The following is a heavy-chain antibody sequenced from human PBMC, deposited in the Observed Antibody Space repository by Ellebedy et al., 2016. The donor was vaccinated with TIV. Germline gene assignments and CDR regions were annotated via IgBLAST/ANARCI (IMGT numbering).Heavy chain of an antibody. D-gene: IGHD6-13*01. CDR2: IKSKTDGGTT. CDR1: GFTFSSYG. J-gene: IGHJ6*02. V-gene: IGHV3-15*07. CDR3: TTYQQLAIYYYYYYGMDV. Sequence: GESLKISCAASGFTFSSYGMHWVRQAPGKGLEWVGRIKSKTDGGTTDYAAPVKGRFTISRDDSKNTLYLQMNSLKTEDTAVYYCTTYQQLAIYYYYYYGMDVWGQGTTVTVSS.